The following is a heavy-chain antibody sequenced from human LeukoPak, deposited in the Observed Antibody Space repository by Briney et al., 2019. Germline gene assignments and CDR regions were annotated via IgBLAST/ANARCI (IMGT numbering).Heavy chain of an antibody. CDR2: INYSGST. J-gene: IGHJ6*03. V-gene: IGHV4-34*01. Sequence: PSETLSLTCAVYGGSFSGYYWSWIRQPPGKGLEWIGEINYSGSTNYNPSLKSRVTISVDTSKNQFSLKLSSVTAADTAVYYCASFSGADLYYYYYMDVWGKGTTVTVSS. CDR3: ASFSGADLYYYYYMDV. D-gene: IGHD6-19*01. CDR1: GGSFSGYY.